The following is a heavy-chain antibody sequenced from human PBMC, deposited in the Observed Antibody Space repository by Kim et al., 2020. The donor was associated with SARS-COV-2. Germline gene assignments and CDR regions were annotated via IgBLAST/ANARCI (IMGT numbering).Heavy chain of an antibody. CDR2: ISSSSSTI. J-gene: IGHJ4*02. Sequence: GGSLRLSCAASGFTFSSYSMNWVRQAPGKGLEWVSYISSSSSTIYYADSVKGRFTISRDNAKNSLYLQMNSLRAEDTAVYYCARAGAATQDPFDYWGQGTLVTVSS. CDR3: ARAGAATQDPFDY. CDR1: GFTFSSYS. D-gene: IGHD2-15*01. V-gene: IGHV3-48*04.